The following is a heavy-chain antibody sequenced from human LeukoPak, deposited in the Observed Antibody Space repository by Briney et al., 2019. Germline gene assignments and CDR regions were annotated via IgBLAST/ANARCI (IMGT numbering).Heavy chain of an antibody. CDR2: ISWNSGSI. V-gene: IGHV3-9*01. CDR3: AKGTGYDSSGSIKG. Sequence: SLRLSCAASGFTFDDYAIHWVRQAPGKGLEWVSGISWNSGSIGYADSVKGRFTISRDNAKNSLYLQMNSLRAEDTALYYCAKGTGYDSSGSIKGWGQGTLVTVSS. D-gene: IGHD3-22*01. J-gene: IGHJ4*02. CDR1: GFTFDDYA.